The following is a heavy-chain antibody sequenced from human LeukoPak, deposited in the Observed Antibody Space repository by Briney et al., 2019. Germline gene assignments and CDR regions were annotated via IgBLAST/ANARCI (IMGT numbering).Heavy chain of an antibody. CDR3: ARVLFHSLAVFDY. V-gene: IGHV3-48*03. CDR1: GFTFSSYK. J-gene: IGHJ4*02. Sequence: GGSLRLSCAASGFTFSSYKMIWVRQAPGKGLEWVSYITTSGTTTYYADSLKGRFTISRDNAKNSLYLQMNSLRAEDAAVYYCARVLFHSLAVFDYWGQGTLVTVSS. CDR2: ITTSGTTT. D-gene: IGHD2/OR15-2a*01.